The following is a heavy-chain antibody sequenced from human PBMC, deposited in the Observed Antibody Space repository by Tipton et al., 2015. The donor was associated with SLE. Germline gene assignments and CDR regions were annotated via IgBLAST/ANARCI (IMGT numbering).Heavy chain of an antibody. J-gene: IGHJ4*02. CDR2: IYTSGST. CDR3: ARGGLSFFDY. D-gene: IGHD3-16*01. V-gene: IGHV4-4*08. CDR1: GGSISGYY. Sequence: TLSLTCTVSGGSISGYYWSWIRQPPGKGLEWIGRIYTSGSTNYNPSLKSRVTISVDTSKNHFSLKLSSVTAADTAVYYCARGGLSFFDYWGQGTLVTVSS.